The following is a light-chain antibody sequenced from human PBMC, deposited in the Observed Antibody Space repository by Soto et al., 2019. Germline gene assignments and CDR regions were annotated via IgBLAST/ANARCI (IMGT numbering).Light chain of an antibody. J-gene: IGKJ1*01. CDR1: QSVSSSY. CDR2: GAS. V-gene: IGKV3-20*01. Sequence: EIVLTQSPGTLSLSPGERATLSCRASQSVSSSYLAWYQQKTGQAPRLLIYGASSRATGIPDRFSGSGSGTAFTLTISRLGPEDLAVYYCQEYGSSPLWTFGKGTKVDIK. CDR3: QEYGSSPLWT.